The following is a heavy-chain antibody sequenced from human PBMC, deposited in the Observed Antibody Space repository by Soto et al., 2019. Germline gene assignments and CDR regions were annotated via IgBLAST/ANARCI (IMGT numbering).Heavy chain of an antibody. V-gene: IGHV3-23*01. J-gene: IGHJ5*02. CDR3: AKDPWLDP. CDR2: ISGGGGST. CDR1: GFTFSNYA. Sequence: GGSLRLSCAASGFTFSNYAMSWVRQAPGKGLEWVSDISGGGGSTNYAHPVKGRFTISRDNSKKTLYLQMNDLRAEDTAVYYCAKDPWLDPWGQGTLVTVSS.